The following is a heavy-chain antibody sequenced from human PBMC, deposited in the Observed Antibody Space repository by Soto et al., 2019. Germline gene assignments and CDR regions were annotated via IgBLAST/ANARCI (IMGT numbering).Heavy chain of an antibody. CDR1: GFTFSSYA. Sequence: QVQLVESGGGVVQPGRSLRPSCAASGFTFSSYAMHWVRQAPGKGLEWVAVISYDGSNKYYADSVKGRFTISRDNSKNTLYLQMNSLRAEDTAVYYCARDKGDSRGVISYYFDYWGQGTLVTVSS. CDR2: ISYDGSNK. D-gene: IGHD3-10*01. V-gene: IGHV3-30-3*01. J-gene: IGHJ4*02. CDR3: ARDKGDSRGVISYYFDY.